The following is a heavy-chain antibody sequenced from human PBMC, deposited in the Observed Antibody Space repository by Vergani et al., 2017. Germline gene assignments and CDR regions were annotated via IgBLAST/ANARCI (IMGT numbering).Heavy chain of an antibody. J-gene: IGHJ3*02. CDR3: AGPHYYDSSGLGAFDI. V-gene: IGHV3-30*02. CDR1: GFTFRSYG. Sequence: QVQLVESGGGVVQPGGSLRLSCAASGFTFRSYGMHWVRQAPGKGLEWVAFIRYDGSNKYYADSVKGRFTISRDNSKNTLYLQMNSLRAEDTAVYYCAGPHYYDSSGLGAFDIWGQGTMVTVSS. D-gene: IGHD3-22*01. CDR2: IRYDGSNK.